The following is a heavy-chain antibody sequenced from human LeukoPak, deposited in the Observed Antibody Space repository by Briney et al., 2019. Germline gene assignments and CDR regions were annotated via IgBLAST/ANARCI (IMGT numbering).Heavy chain of an antibody. D-gene: IGHD3-10*01. J-gene: IGHJ4*02. CDR1: GFTFSTFA. V-gene: IGHV3-23*01. Sequence: GGSLRVSCVASGFTFSTFAMTWVRQAPGKGLEWVSSIGGSGSNPDYADSVRGRFTTSRDNSKNTLYLQMNSLRAEDTAVYYCARAVYYGSGSYFDYWGQGTLVTVSS. CDR2: IGGSGSNP. CDR3: ARAVYYGSGSYFDY.